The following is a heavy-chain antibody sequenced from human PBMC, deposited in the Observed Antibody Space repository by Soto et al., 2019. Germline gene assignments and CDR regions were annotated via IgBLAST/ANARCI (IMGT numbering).Heavy chain of an antibody. CDR1: GYTLTSYD. CDR2: MNPNSGNT. Sequence: QVQLVQCGAEVKKPGASVKVSCKASGYTLTSYDINWVRQATGQGLAWMGWMNPNSGNTGYAQKFQGRVTITRNTAISTAYMGLRSHRSEDTAVYYCARVLWTGYYSDMDVWGKGTTVTVSS. V-gene: IGHV1-8*01. D-gene: IGHD2-21*01. J-gene: IGHJ6*03. CDR3: ARVLWTGYYSDMDV.